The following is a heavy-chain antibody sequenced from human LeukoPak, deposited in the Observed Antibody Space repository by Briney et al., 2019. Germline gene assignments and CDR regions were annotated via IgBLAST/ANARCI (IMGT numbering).Heavy chain of an antibody. CDR1: GFTFSSYS. J-gene: IGHJ4*02. V-gene: IGHV3-48*01. D-gene: IGHD6-19*01. CDR3: ARDRPGSGWYYFDS. Sequence: GGSLRLSCAASGFTFSSYSMNWVRQAPGKGLEWVSFITISSSTIYYVDSVKGRFTISRDNAKNSLYLQMNSLRAEDTAVYYCARDRPGSGWYYFDSWGQGTLVTVSS. CDR2: ITISSSTI.